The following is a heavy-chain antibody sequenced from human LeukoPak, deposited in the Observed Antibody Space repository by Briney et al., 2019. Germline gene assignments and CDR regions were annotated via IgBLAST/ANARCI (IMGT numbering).Heavy chain of an antibody. CDR3: ARVGGITMIVVLITDAFDI. CDR2: IKQDGSEK. CDR1: GFTFSSYW. Sequence: AGGSLRLSCAASGFTFSSYWMSRVRQAPGKGLEWVANIKQDGSEKYYVDSVKGRFTISRDNAKNSLYLQMNSLRAEDTAVYYCARVGGITMIVVLITDAFDIWGQGTMVTVSS. J-gene: IGHJ3*02. D-gene: IGHD3-22*01. V-gene: IGHV3-7*01.